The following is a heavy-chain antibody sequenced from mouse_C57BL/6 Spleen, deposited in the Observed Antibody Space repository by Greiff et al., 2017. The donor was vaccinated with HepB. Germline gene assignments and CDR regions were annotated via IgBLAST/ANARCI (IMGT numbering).Heavy chain of an antibody. CDR3: TSIATGGAY. CDR2: IDPENGDT. Sequence: EVQLQQSGAELVRPGASVKLSCTASGFNIKDDYMHWVKQRPEQGLEWIGWIDPENGDTEYASKFQGKATITADTSSNTAYLQLSSLTSEDTAVYYCTSIATGGAYWGQGTLVTVSA. V-gene: IGHV14-4*01. J-gene: IGHJ3*01. D-gene: IGHD1-1*01. CDR1: GFNIKDDY.